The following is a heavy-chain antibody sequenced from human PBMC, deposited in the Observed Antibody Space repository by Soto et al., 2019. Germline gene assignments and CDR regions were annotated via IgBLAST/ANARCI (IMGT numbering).Heavy chain of an antibody. CDR3: ARGDKAMDFDY. CDR1: GGSFSGYY. CDR2: INHSGST. V-gene: IGHV4-34*01. Sequence: PSETLSLTCAVYGGSFSGYYWSWIRQPPGKGLEWIGEINHSGSTNYNPSLKSRVTISVDTSKNQFSLKLSSVTAADTAVYYCARGDKAMDFDYWGQGTLVTVSS. D-gene: IGHD5-18*01. J-gene: IGHJ4*02.